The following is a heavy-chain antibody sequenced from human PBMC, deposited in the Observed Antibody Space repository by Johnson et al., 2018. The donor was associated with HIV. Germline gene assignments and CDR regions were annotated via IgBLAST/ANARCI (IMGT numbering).Heavy chain of an antibody. CDR2: VNWNGGST. Sequence: EQLVESGGGVVRPGGSLRLSCAASGFTFDDYGMNWVRQTPEKGLEWVSGVNWNGGSTGYADSVKGRFTVSRDNAKSSLYLQMNSLRAEDTALYYCARAMGGEAFDIWGQGTMVTVSS. D-gene: IGHD3-16*01. V-gene: IGHV3-20*04. CDR1: GFTFDDYG. J-gene: IGHJ3*02. CDR3: ARAMGGEAFDI.